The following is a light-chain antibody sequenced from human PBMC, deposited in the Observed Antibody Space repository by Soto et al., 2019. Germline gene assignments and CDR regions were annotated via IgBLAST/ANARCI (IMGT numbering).Light chain of an antibody. J-gene: IGLJ1*01. CDR2: DTT. Sequence: QAVVAQEASLSVSPGGTVTLTCGSSTGAVTNGHYPYWFQQKPGQAPRTLIYDTTNRHSWTPARFSGSLLGGKAALTLSGAQTEDEAEYYCLLSYNGPYVFGTGTKVTV. CDR3: LLSYNGPYV. CDR1: TGAVTNGHY. V-gene: IGLV7-46*01.